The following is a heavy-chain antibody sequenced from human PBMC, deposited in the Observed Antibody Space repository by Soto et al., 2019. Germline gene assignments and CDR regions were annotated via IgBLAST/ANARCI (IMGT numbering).Heavy chain of an antibody. CDR2: IYYSGST. CDR3: ARSYCSSTSCYEQIDY. D-gene: IGHD2-2*01. Sequence: SETLSLTCTVSGGSISSSSYYWGWIRQPPGKGLEWIGSIYYSGSTYYNPSLKSRVTISVDTSKNQFSLKLSSVTAADTAVYYCARSYCSSTSCYEQIDYWGQGTLVTVSS. CDR1: GGSISSSSYY. V-gene: IGHV4-39*01. J-gene: IGHJ4*02.